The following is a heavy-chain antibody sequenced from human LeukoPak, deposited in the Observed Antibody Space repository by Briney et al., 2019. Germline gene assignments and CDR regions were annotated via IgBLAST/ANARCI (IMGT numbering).Heavy chain of an antibody. CDR1: GFTFSSYE. CDR3: ARNYDSSVYDYYGHFDY. V-gene: IGHV3-48*03. D-gene: IGHD3-22*01. Sequence: GGSLRLSCAASGFTFSSYEMNWVRQAPGKGLEWASYISSSGSTIYYADSVKGRFTISRDNAKNSLYLQMNSLRAEDTAVYYCARNYDSSVYDYYGHFDYWGQGTLVTVSS. CDR2: ISSSGSTI. J-gene: IGHJ4*02.